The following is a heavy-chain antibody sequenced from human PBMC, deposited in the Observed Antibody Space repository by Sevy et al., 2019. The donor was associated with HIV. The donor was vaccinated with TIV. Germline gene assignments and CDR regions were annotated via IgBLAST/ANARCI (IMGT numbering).Heavy chain of an antibody. CDR1: GFTFSSYG. CDR3: AKDMGKGSYDHYFDY. D-gene: IGHD1-26*01. V-gene: IGHV3-30*18. Sequence: GGSLRLSCAASGFTFSSYGMHWVRQAPGKGLEWVAVISYDGSNKYYADSVKGRFTISRDNSKNTLYLQMNSLRAEDTAVYYCAKDMGKGSYDHYFDYWGQGTLVTVSS. J-gene: IGHJ4*02. CDR2: ISYDGSNK.